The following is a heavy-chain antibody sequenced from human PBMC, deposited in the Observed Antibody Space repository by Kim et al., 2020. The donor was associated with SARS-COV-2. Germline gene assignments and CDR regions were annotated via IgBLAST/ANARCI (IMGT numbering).Heavy chain of an antibody. CDR3: AKDSGYSHAYYYYGMDV. CDR2: ISYDGSNK. D-gene: IGHD5-18*01. J-gene: IGHJ6*02. Sequence: GGSLRLSCAASGFTFSSYGMHWVRQAPGKGLEWVAVISYDGSNKYYADSVKGRFTISRDNSKNTLYLQMNSLRAEDTAVNYCAKDSGYSHAYYYYGMDVWGQGTKVTVSS. V-gene: IGHV3-30*18. CDR1: GFTFSSYG.